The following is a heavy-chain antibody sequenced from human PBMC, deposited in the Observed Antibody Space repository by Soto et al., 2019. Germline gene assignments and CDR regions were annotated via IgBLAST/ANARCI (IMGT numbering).Heavy chain of an antibody. D-gene: IGHD1-1*01. CDR3: ARDRLRYNWNDFPYYYYGMDV. J-gene: IGHJ6*02. CDR2: ISYDGSNK. V-gene: IGHV3-30-3*01. CDR1: GFIFSSYA. Sequence: QVQLVESGGGVVQPGRSLRLSCAASGFIFSSYAMHWVRQAPGKGLEWVAVISYDGSNKYYADSVKGRFTISRDNSXXTLYLQMNSLRAEDTAVYYCARDRLRYNWNDFPYYYYGMDVWGQGTTVTVSS.